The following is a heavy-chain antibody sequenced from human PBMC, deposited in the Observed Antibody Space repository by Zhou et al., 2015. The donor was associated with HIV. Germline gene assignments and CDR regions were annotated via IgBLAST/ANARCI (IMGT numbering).Heavy chain of an antibody. D-gene: IGHD5-12*01. Sequence: QVQLVQSGAEVKKPGSSVKVSCKVSGDTFSSYAISWVRQAPGQGLEWMGGIIPIFSTPNYAQKFQGRVTITADESMSTAYMELSRLRSVDTAVYYCARVLSGYDYLGGMDVWGQGTTVTVPS. CDR2: IIPIFSTP. V-gene: IGHV1-69*01. J-gene: IGHJ6*02. CDR1: GDTFSSYA. CDR3: ARVLSGYDYLGGMDV.